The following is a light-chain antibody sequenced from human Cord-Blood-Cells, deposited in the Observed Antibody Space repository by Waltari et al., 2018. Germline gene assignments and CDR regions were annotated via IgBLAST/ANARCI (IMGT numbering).Light chain of an antibody. CDR2: DDS. Sequence: QSALTQPVSESGSPGQSITTSCTVTSRDMCGSQHVPWYQQHPGKAPKRMIYDDSNRPSGVANRFSGSKSGNTASLTISGLQAEDEADYYCSSYTSSSTVVFGGGTKLTVL. CDR1: SRDMCGSQH. J-gene: IGLJ2*01. CDR3: SSYTSSSTVV. V-gene: IGLV2-14*01.